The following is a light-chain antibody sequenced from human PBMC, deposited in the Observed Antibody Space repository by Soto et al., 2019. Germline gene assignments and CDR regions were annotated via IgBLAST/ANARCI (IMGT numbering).Light chain of an antibody. CDR2: GAS. J-gene: IGKJ2*01. CDR3: QHYDHWPPRT. Sequence: EIVMTQFPATLSVSPGERATLSCRASQSVSSNLAWYQQKPGQAPRLLIYGASTRATGIPAKFSGSGSGTEFTLTISSLQSEDSAVYYCQHYDHWPPRTFGQGTKLEI. V-gene: IGKV3-15*01. CDR1: QSVSSN.